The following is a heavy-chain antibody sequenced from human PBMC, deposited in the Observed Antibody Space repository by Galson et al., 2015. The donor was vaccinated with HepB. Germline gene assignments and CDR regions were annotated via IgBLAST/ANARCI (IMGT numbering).Heavy chain of an antibody. J-gene: IGHJ4*02. D-gene: IGHD1-26*01. CDR2: IKYDGSKD. CDR1: GFTFSSYW. Sequence: SLRLSCAASGFTFSSYWMTWVRQAPGKGLEWVANIKYDGSKDFYVDSVKGRFTVSRDNAKDSLYLQMNSLRAEDTAVYYCARERMGALILWGQGTLVTVSS. CDR3: ARERMGALIL. V-gene: IGHV3-7*03.